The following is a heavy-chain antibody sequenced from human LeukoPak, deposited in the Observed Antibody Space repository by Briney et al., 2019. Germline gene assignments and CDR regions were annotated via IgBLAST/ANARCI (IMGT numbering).Heavy chain of an antibody. V-gene: IGHV4-39*01. CDR2: IYYSGST. J-gene: IGHJ5*02. CDR3: ARLTAVGYTWITA. Sequence: SETLSLTCTVSTGSISSHSYYRCWIRQPPGKGLEWIGSIYYSGSTYYNPSLKSRVTVSVDTSKNQFSLKLSSVTAADTAVYYCARLTAVGYTWITACGQGTLVTVSS. CDR1: TGSISSHSYY. D-gene: IGHD1-1*01.